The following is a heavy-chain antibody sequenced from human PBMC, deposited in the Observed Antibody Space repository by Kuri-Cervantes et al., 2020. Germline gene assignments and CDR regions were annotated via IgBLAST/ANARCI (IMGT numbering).Heavy chain of an antibody. CDR1: GFTVSSKH. Sequence: LSLTCAASGFTVSSKHMTWVRQAPGKGLEWVSVIYSGGSTNYADSVKGRFTISRDNSKNTLFLQMNSLRAEDTAVYYCARSYSYDTSGYFDYWGQGTLVTVSS. V-gene: IGHV3-53*01. CDR2: IYSGGST. J-gene: IGHJ4*02. CDR3: ARSYSYDTSGYFDY. D-gene: IGHD3-22*01.